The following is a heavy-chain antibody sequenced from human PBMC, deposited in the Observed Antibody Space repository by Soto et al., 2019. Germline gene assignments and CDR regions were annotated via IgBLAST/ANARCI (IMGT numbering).Heavy chain of an antibody. CDR3: TKAYIGEGVYGMDV. CDR2: ISGSGGST. Sequence: EVQLLESGGGLVQPGGSLRLSCAASGFTFSSYAMSWVRQAPGKGLEWVSGISGSGGSTYYADSVKGRFTISRDNSKNTLYLQMNSLRAEDTAVYYCTKAYIGEGVYGMDVWGQGTTVTVSS. J-gene: IGHJ6*02. CDR1: GFTFSSYA. D-gene: IGHD3-10*01. V-gene: IGHV3-23*01.